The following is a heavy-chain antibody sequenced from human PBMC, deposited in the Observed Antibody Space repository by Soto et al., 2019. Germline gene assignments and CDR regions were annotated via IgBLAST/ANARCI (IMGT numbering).Heavy chain of an antibody. CDR2: IIPIFGTA. J-gene: IGHJ4*02. Sequence: QVQLVQSGAEVKKPGSSVKVSCKASGGTFSSYAISWVRQAPGQGLEWMGGIIPIFGTANYAQKFQGRVKMTADESTSTAYMELSRLRSEDTAVYYCARVYAVPAAQNLFDYWGQGTLVTVSS. V-gene: IGHV1-69*01. CDR1: GGTFSSYA. D-gene: IGHD2-2*01. CDR3: ARVYAVPAAQNLFDY.